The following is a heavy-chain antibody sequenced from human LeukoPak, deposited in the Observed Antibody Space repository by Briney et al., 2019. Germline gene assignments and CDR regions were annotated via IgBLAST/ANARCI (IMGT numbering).Heavy chain of an antibody. Sequence: TGGSLRLSCAAPGFTFRSYGMTWVRQAPGKGLEWVSAISGSGDSTYYADSVKGRFTISRDNAKNSLYLQMNSLRAEDTGVYYCAKDLSSGSRRAYWGQGTLVTVSS. D-gene: IGHD6-19*01. V-gene: IGHV3-23*01. J-gene: IGHJ4*02. CDR2: ISGSGDST. CDR1: GFTFRSYG. CDR3: AKDLSSGSRRAY.